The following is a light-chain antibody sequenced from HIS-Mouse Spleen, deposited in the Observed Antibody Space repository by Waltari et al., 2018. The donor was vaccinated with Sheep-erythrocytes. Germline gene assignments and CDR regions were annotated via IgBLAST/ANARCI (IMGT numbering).Light chain of an antibody. J-gene: IGKJ3*01. Sequence: EIVLTQSPGTLSLSPGERATLSCRASQSVSSSYLAWYQQKPGQAPRPLSYGASSRAPGIPDRFSGSGSGTDFTLTISRLEPEDFAVYYCQQYGSSPFTFGPGTKVDIK. CDR3: QQYGSSPFT. V-gene: IGKV3-20*01. CDR1: QSVSSSY. CDR2: GAS.